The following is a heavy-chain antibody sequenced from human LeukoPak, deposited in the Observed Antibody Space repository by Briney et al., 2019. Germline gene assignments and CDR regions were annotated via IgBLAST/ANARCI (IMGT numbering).Heavy chain of an antibody. Sequence: PGGSLRLSCAASGFTFSSYDIHWVRQAPPKGGVWVAVISYDGSNKYYADSVKGRFTISRDNSKNTLYLQMNTLTAEDTAVYYCARDPFRPYYYYSSGYYFSYFDYWGQGTLVTVSS. V-gene: IGHV3-30*04. CDR3: ARDPFRPYYYYSSGYYFSYFDY. D-gene: IGHD3-22*01. CDR2: ISYDGSNK. J-gene: IGHJ4*02. CDR1: GFTFSSYD.